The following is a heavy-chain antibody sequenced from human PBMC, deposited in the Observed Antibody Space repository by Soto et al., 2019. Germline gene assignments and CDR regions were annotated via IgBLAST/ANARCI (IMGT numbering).Heavy chain of an antibody. Sequence: EVQLVESGGGLVQPGGSLRLSCAASGFTFSSYWMTWVRQAPGKGLEWVANIKQDESEKYYLDSVKGRFIISRDNAKNSLYLQMNSLRAEDTAVYYCARVYYDYIWGSYPLNYWGQGTRVTVSS. V-gene: IGHV3-7*01. CDR1: GFTFSSYW. CDR2: IKQDESEK. CDR3: ARVYYDYIWGSYPLNY. D-gene: IGHD3-16*02. J-gene: IGHJ4*02.